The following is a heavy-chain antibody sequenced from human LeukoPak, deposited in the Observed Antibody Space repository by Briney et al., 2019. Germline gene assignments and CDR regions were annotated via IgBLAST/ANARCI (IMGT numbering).Heavy chain of an antibody. V-gene: IGHV4-30-2*01. J-gene: IGHJ4*02. CDR3: ARSRAWGYYFDY. CDR1: GGSISSGGYY. CDR2: IYYSGST. Sequence: SETLSLTCTVSGGSISSGGYYWSWIRQPPGKGLEWIGYIYYSGSTYYNPSLKSRVTISVDTSKNQFSLKLSSVTAADTAVYYCARSRAWGYYFDYWGQGTLVTVSS. D-gene: IGHD3-16*01.